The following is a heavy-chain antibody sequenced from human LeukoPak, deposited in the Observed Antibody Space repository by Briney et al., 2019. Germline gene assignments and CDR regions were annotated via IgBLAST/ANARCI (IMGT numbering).Heavy chain of an antibody. CDR2: INSNSGGT. CDR3: ARAYSGYDLFDY. V-gene: IGHV1-2*02. J-gene: IGHJ4*02. CDR1: GYTFSDYF. Sequence: GASVKVSCKASGYTFSDYFIHWVRQAPGQGLEWMGWINSNSGGTKYAQKFQGRVTITADESTSTAYMEVSSLRSEDTAVYYCARAYSGYDLFDYWGQGILVTVSS. D-gene: IGHD5-12*01.